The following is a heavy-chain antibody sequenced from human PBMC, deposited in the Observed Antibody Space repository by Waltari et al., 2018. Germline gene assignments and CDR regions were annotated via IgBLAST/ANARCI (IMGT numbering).Heavy chain of an antibody. D-gene: IGHD3-22*01. CDR2: ISWNSGSI. CDR3: AKGNYYDSSGFDY. CDR1: GFTFDHYA. J-gene: IGHJ4*02. V-gene: IGHV3-9*01. Sequence: EVQLVASGGGLVQPGRSLRLSCAASGFTFDHYAMHWVRQAPGKGLEWVSGISWNSGSIGYADSVKGRFTISRDNAKNSLYLQMNSLRAEDTALYYCAKGNYYDSSGFDYWGQGTLVTVSS.